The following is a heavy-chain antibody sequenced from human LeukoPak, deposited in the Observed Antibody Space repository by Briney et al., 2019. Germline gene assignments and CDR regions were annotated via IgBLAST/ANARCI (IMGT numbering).Heavy chain of an antibody. CDR2: IYPGDSDT. J-gene: IGHJ4*02. D-gene: IGHD2-15*01. Sequence: GESLKISCKGSGYSFTSYWIGWVRQMPGKGLEWMGIIYPGDSDTRYSPSFQGQVTISADRSISTAYLQWSSLKASDTAMYYCARLPKDIVVVVAATHWGQGTLVTISS. CDR3: ARLPKDIVVVVAATH. CDR1: GYSFTSYW. V-gene: IGHV5-51*01.